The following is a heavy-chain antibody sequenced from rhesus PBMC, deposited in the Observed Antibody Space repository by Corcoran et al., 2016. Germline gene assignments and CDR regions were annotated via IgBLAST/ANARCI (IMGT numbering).Heavy chain of an antibody. CDR1: GGSISSAYYF. CDR2: ISYVEDT. J-gene: IGHJ4*01. D-gene: IGHD3S6*01. V-gene: IGHV4-122*02. Sequence: QVQLQESGPGLVKPSETLSLTCAVSGGSISSAYYFWNWIRQAPGKGPEWIGYISYVEDTTTNPSLRSRVAISSDTSKNQFSLKLNSMTAADTAVYYCARRISLTALFDYWGQGVLVTVSS. CDR3: ARRISLTALFDY.